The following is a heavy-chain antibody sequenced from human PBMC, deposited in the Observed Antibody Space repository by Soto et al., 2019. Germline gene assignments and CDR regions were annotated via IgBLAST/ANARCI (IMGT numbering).Heavy chain of an antibody. CDR1: RFTFSSYG. CDR2: IWYDGSNK. D-gene: IGHD4-17*01. J-gene: IGHJ4*02. V-gene: IGHV3-33*01. Sequence: QVQLVESGGGVVQPGRSLRLSCAASRFTFSSYGMHWVRQAPGKGLEWVAVIWYDGSNKYYADSVKGRFTISRDNSKSTLYLQMNSLRAEDTAVYYCASDQKLTTVTIDYWGQGTLVTVSS. CDR3: ASDQKLTTVTIDY.